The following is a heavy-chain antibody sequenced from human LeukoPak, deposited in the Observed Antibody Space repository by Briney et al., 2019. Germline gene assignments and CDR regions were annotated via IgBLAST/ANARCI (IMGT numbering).Heavy chain of an antibody. D-gene: IGHD6-19*01. V-gene: IGHV6-1*01. CDR2: TYYSSKWYN. CDR1: GDSVSSNSAA. CDR3: ARSGSGWSYYYYYMDV. Sequence: SQTVSLTCAISGDSVSSNSAAWNWIRQSPSTALGWRGRTYYSSKWYNDYAVSVKSRITINPDTSKNQFSLQLNSVTPEDTAVYYCARSGSGWSYYYYYMDVWGKGTTVTVSS. J-gene: IGHJ6*03.